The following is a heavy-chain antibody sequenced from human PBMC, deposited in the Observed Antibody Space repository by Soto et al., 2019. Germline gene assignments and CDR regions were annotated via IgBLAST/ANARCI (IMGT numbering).Heavy chain of an antibody. J-gene: IGHJ4*02. CDR2: THTSGST. V-gene: IGHV4-4*07. CDR1: GGSISSYY. D-gene: IGHD2-15*01. CDR3: ARYSSAGSCYDY. Sequence: QVQLQESGPGLVKPSETLSLTCTVSGGSISSYYWSWIRQPAGKGLEWIGRTHTSGSTNYNPSLKSRVTMSVDTSKNQLSLKLTSVTAADTAVYYCARYSSAGSCYDYWGQVTLVTVSS.